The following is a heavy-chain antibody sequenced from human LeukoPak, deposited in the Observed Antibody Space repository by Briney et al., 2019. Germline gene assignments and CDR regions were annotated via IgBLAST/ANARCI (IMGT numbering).Heavy chain of an antibody. Sequence: AGGSLRLSCAASGFTFSSYWMHWVRQAPGKGLVWVSRINSDGSSTTYADSVKGRLTISRDNAKNTLYLQMNSLRAEDTAVYYCARSTTMYSSGWYGLDYWGQGTLVTVSS. D-gene: IGHD6-19*01. CDR1: GFTFSSYW. CDR2: INSDGSST. CDR3: ARSTTMYSSGWYGLDY. J-gene: IGHJ4*02. V-gene: IGHV3-74*01.